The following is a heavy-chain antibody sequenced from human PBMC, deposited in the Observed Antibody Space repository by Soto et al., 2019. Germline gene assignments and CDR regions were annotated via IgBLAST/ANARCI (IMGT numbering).Heavy chain of an antibody. CDR3: AIPPPIEVAGPDY. Sequence: SETLSLTCTVSGGSISGSPYHWGWIRQPPGKGLEWIGSIQDSGTVYYNPSLTGRATLLVHTSKNRFSLNLNSVTAADTAVYYCAIPPPIEVAGPDYWGQGTLVTVSS. J-gene: IGHJ4*02. D-gene: IGHD6-19*01. CDR2: IQDSGTV. CDR1: GGSISGSPYH. V-gene: IGHV4-39*02.